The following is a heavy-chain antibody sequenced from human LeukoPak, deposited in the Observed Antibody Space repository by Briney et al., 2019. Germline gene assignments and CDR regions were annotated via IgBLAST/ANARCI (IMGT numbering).Heavy chain of an antibody. D-gene: IGHD5-18*01. CDR1: GGSISSSSYY. Sequence: NPSETLSLTCTVSGGSISSSSYYWGWIRQPAGKGLEWIGRIYTSGSTNYNPSLKSRVTISVDTSKNQFSLKLSSVTAVDTAVYYCARVRYSYDAFDIWGQGTMVTVSS. V-gene: IGHV4-61*02. J-gene: IGHJ3*02. CDR2: IYTSGST. CDR3: ARVRYSYDAFDI.